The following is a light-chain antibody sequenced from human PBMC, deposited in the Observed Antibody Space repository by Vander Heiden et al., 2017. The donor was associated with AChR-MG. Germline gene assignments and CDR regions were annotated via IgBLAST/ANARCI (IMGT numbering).Light chain of an antibody. CDR3: QSYDSSLSAFYV. V-gene: IGLV1-40*01. CDR1: SSNIGAGYD. Sequence: QSVLTQPPSVSGAPGPRVTISCTGSSSNIGAGYDVHWYQQLPGTAPKLLIYGNNNRPSGVPDRFSGSKSGSSASLAITGLQAEDEADYYCQSYDSSLSAFYVFGTGTKVTVL. J-gene: IGLJ1*01. CDR2: GNN.